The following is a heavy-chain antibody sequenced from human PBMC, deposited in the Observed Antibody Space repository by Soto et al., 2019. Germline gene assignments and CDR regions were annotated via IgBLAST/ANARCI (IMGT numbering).Heavy chain of an antibody. J-gene: IGHJ4*02. Sequence: QVQLQESGPGLVKPSQTLSLTCNVSGDSINNGGHYWSWIRQPPGKGLEWIGFIYYSGTTYYNPSLKSRVTISVHTSTMQFSLQLISVTAADTAVYYCASSAVGATQSGFDSWGQGTLVTV. V-gene: IGHV4-31*03. CDR3: ASSAVGATQSGFDS. D-gene: IGHD1-26*01. CDR2: IYYSGTT. CDR1: GDSINNGGHY.